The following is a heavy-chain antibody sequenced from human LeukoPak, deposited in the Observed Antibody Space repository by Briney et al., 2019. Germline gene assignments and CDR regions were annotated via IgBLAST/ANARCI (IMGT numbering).Heavy chain of an antibody. D-gene: IGHD3-16*01. CDR2: ISGGGDTT. CDR1: GFTFNNYA. V-gene: IGHV3-23*01. CDR3: AKNAGDGGYYYYLDV. Sequence: PGGSLRLSCVASGFTFNNYAMSWVRQAPGKGLEWVSTISGGGDTTYYSVKGRFIISRDNSKNTLFLNSLRAEDTAIYFCAKNAGDGGYYYYLDVWGKGTPVTVSS. J-gene: IGHJ6*03.